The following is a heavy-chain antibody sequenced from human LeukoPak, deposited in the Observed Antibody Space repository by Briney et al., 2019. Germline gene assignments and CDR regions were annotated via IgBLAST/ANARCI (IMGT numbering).Heavy chain of an antibody. V-gene: IGHV1-69*05. CDR3: ASVSTGIAAAGPYYYYYMDV. CDR1: GGTFSSYA. Sequence: ASLKISCKAPGGTFSSYAITWVRQAPGQGLECIAGIIPIFGTANYAQKFQGRVTITTDESTSTAYMELSSLRSEDTAVYYCASVSTGIAAAGPYYYYYMDVWRKGTTVTVSS. D-gene: IGHD6-13*01. CDR2: IIPIFGTA. J-gene: IGHJ6*03.